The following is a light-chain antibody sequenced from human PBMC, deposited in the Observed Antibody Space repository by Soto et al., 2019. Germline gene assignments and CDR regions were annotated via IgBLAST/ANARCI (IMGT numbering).Light chain of an antibody. J-gene: IGKJ4*01. Sequence: EIVLTQTPATLFLSPGERATLSCRASQSVRNDLVWYHQKRGQAPRLLIYSASNRAAGIPPRFSASGSGTDFTLTISSLEPEDFAVYYCQQRNNWPPTFGGGTKVEMK. V-gene: IGKV3-11*01. CDR1: QSVRND. CDR2: SAS. CDR3: QQRNNWPPT.